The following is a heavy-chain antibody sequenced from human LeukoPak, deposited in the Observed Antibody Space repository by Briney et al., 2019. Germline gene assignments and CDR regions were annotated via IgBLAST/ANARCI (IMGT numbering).Heavy chain of an antibody. CDR2: ISSRSSYI. CDR3: ARAWVGFMIVVAIDY. Sequence: VGSLRLSCAASGFTFSSYSMNWVRQAPGKGLEWVSSISSRSSYIYYADSVKGRFTISRDNAKNSLYLQMNSLRAEDTAVYYCARAWVGFMIVVAIDYWGQGTLVTVSS. CDR1: GFTFSSYS. D-gene: IGHD3-22*01. V-gene: IGHV3-21*01. J-gene: IGHJ4*02.